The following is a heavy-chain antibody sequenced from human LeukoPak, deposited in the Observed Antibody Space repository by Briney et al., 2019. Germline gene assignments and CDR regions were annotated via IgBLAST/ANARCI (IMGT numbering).Heavy chain of an antibody. J-gene: IGHJ4*02. CDR1: GYTFTSYG. Sequence: ASVKVSCKASGYTFTSYGISWVRQAPGQGLDWMGWVSAYNRNTNYAQKIQGRVTMTTDTSTSTAYMELRSLRSDDMAVYYCARTHQGSGYHAFVYDYWGQGTLVTVSS. CDR2: VSAYNRNT. V-gene: IGHV1-18*03. D-gene: IGHD3-3*01. CDR3: ARTHQGSGYHAFVYDY.